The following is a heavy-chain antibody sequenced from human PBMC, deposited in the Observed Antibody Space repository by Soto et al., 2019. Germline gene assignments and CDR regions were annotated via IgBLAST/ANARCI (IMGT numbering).Heavy chain of an antibody. CDR3: ARGGEVGAGQYYLDDS. CDR1: GFTFSSNW. CDR2: MNPDGSTR. D-gene: IGHD2-21*01. J-gene: IGHJ4*02. V-gene: IGHV3-74*01. Sequence: EVQLVESGGDLVQPGGSLRPSCEASGFTFSSNWMHWVRQGPGKGLVWVSRMNPDGSTRGYADSVKGRFTISRDNARNIVFLQMSRLRAEDTSVYYCARGGEVGAGQYYLDDSWGQGTLVTVSS.